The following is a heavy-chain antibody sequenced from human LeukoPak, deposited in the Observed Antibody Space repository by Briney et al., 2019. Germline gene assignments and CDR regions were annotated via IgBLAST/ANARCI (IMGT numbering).Heavy chain of an antibody. Sequence: ASVKVSCKASGYTFTSYGISWVRQAPGQGLEWMGWISAYNGNTNYAQKLQGRVTMTTDTSTSTAYMELRSLRSDDTAVYYCARDFRSGELSLYEYYFDYWGQGTLVTVSS. V-gene: IGHV1-18*04. CDR3: ARDFRSGELSLYEYYFDY. J-gene: IGHJ4*02. D-gene: IGHD3-16*02. CDR2: ISAYNGNT. CDR1: GYTFTSYG.